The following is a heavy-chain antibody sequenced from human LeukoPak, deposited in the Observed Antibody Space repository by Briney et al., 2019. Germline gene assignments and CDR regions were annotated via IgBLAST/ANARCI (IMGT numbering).Heavy chain of an antibody. Sequence: GGSLRLSCAASGFTFDDYAMHWARQAPGKGLEWVSLISGDGSRTYYEDSVKGRFTISRDNSKNSLYLQMNSLRTEDTAFYYCAKVRLTRFVESSGWLELGYWGQGTLVTVSS. J-gene: IGHJ4*02. D-gene: IGHD6-19*01. CDR2: ISGDGSRT. CDR1: GFTFDDYA. CDR3: AKVRLTRFVESSGWLELGY. V-gene: IGHV3-43*02.